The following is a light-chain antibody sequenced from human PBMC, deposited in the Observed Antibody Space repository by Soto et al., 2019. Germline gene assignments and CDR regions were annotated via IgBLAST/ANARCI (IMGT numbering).Light chain of an antibody. V-gene: IGLV2-14*01. CDR1: SSDVGGYNY. Sequence: QSALTQPASVSGSPGQSITISCTGTSSDVGGYNYVSWYQQHLGRAPILMIYDVSNRPSAVSNRFSSSKSGNTASLTISGLQAEDEADYYCSSYTSSSTLVFGTGTKLTVL. CDR3: SSYTSSSTLV. J-gene: IGLJ1*01. CDR2: DVS.